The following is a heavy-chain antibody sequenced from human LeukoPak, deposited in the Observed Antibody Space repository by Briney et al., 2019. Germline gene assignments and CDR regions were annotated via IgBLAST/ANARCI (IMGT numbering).Heavy chain of an antibody. D-gene: IGHD2-15*01. V-gene: IGHV3-7*03. J-gene: IGHJ4*02. Sequence: GGSLRLSCAASGFTFSNYWMSWVRQAPGKGLEWVGNIKQDGSEKYYVDSVKGQFTISRDNSKNTLYLQMNSLRAEDTAVYYCAKDTGYCSGGSCLGTDYWGQGTLVTVSS. CDR2: IKQDGSEK. CDR1: GFTFSNYW. CDR3: AKDTGYCSGGSCLGTDY.